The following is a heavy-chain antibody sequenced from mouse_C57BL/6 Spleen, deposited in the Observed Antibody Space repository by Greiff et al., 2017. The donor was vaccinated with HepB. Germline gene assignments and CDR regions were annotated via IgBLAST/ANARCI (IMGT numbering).Heavy chain of an antibody. Sequence: QVQLQQPGAELVRPGSSVKLSCKASGYTFTSYWMHWVKQRPIQGLEWIGNIDPSDSETHYNQKFKDKATLTVDKSSSTAYMQLSSLTSEDSAVYYCALDYGSSSLAMDYWGQGTSVTVSS. J-gene: IGHJ4*01. V-gene: IGHV1-52*01. D-gene: IGHD1-1*01. CDR3: ALDYGSSSLAMDY. CDR2: IDPSDSET. CDR1: GYTFTSYW.